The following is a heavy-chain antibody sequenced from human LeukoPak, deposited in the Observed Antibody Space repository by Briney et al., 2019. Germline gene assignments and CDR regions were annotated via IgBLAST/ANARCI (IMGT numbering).Heavy chain of an antibody. CDR1: GFTFSSYA. D-gene: IGHD3-10*01. CDR2: INYSGSST. J-gene: IGHJ4*02. Sequence: GGSLRLSCAASGFTFSSYAMTWVRQAPGKGLEWVSTINYSGSSTYYADSVKGRFTISRDNSKNTLYLQMNSLRAEDTAVYYCAKAPTYYYGSGSYSVLDYWGQGTLVTVSS. CDR3: AKAPTYYYGSGSYSVLDY. V-gene: IGHV3-23*01.